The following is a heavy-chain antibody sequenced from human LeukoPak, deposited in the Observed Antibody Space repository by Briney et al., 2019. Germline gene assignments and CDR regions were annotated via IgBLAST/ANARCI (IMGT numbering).Heavy chain of an antibody. V-gene: IGHV3-21*01. CDR1: GFSFNSYS. Sequence: AGGSLRLSCAASGFSFNSYSMNWVRQAPGKGLEWVSSITSSSSYIYYADSVKGRFTISRDNAKNSLYLQMNSLRVEDTAVYYCARVYSSSWYSGYWGQGTLVTVSS. CDR2: ITSSSSYI. J-gene: IGHJ4*02. D-gene: IGHD6-13*01. CDR3: ARVYSSSWYSGY.